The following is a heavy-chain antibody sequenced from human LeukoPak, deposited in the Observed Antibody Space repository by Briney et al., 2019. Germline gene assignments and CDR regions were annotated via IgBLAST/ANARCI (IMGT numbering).Heavy chain of an antibody. CDR1: GGSISSYY. D-gene: IGHD5-18*01. V-gene: IGHV4-59*01. CDR3: AREDGDTAMVP. Sequence: SETLSLTCTVSGGSISSYYWSWIRQPPGKGLEWIGYIYYSGSTNYNPSLKSRVTISVDTSKNQFSLKLSSVTATDTAVYYCAREDGDTAMVPWGQGTLVTVSS. CDR2: IYYSGST. J-gene: IGHJ5*02.